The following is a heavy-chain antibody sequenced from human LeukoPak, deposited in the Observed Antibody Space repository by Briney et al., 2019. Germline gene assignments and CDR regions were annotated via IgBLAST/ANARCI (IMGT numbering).Heavy chain of an antibody. D-gene: IGHD3-9*01. CDR1: GFTFNTFN. CDR2: ITSGGDYI. Sequence: GGSLRLSCAASGFTFNTFNMNWVRQAPGKGLEWVSSITSGGDYIYYADSVKGRFTTSRDNAKNSLSLQLNSLRVEDTAVYYCARGHYDVLAASYKWTPDYWGEGTLVTVSS. CDR3: ARGHYDVLAASYKWTPDY. J-gene: IGHJ4*02. V-gene: IGHV3-21*01.